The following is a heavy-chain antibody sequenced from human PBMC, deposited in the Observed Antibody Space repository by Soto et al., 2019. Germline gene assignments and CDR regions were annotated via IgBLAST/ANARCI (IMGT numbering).Heavy chain of an antibody. CDR2: ISFDGRNE. J-gene: IGHJ6*02. CDR1: GFSFSNYG. CDR3: AKDRTGYYYGMDV. Sequence: GGSLRLSCAASGFSFSNYGMNWVRQAPGKGLEWVAVISFDGRNEYYADSVKGRFTISRDNSKNTLYLQMNSLGAEDTAVYYCAKDRTGYYYGMDVWGQGTTVTVSS. V-gene: IGHV3-30*18.